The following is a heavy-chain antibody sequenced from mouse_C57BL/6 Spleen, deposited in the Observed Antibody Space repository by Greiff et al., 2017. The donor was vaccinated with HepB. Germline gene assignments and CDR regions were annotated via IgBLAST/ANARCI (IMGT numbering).Heavy chain of an antibody. J-gene: IGHJ2*01. Sequence: VQLQQSGAELVKPGASVKMSCKASGYTFTTYPIEWMKQNHGKSLEWIGNFHPDNDDTKYNEKFKGKATLTVDKSSSTVYLELSRLTSDDSAVYYCARRQRGLYYFDYWGQGTTLTVSS. V-gene: IGHV1-47*01. CDR3: ARRQRGLYYFDY. CDR2: FHPDNDDT. CDR1: GYTFTTYP.